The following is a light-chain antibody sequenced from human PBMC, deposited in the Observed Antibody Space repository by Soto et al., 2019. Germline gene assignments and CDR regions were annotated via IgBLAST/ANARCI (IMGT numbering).Light chain of an antibody. Sequence: QSALTQPASVSRSPGQSITISCTGSSSDVGGYNFVSWYQQYPGKAPKLMVHDVSSRPSGISDRFSGSKSGNTASLTISGLQAEDEADYYCSSYTSSTTFVVFGGGTKVTVL. V-gene: IGLV2-14*01. CDR2: DVS. CDR1: SSDVGGYNF. CDR3: SSYTSSTTFVV. J-gene: IGLJ2*01.